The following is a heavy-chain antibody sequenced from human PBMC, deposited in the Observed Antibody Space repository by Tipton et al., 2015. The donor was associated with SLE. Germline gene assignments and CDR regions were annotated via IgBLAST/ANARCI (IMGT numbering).Heavy chain of an antibody. CDR3: ARDHSGSVGTYFDY. CDR2: IYTSGST. Sequence: TLSLTCTVSGGSISSGSYYWSWIRQPAGKGLEWIGRIYTSGSTNYNPSLKSRVTIPVDTSKNQFSLKLSSVTAADTAVYYCARDHSGSVGTYFDYWGQGTLVTVSS. V-gene: IGHV4-61*02. CDR1: GGSISSGSYY. J-gene: IGHJ4*02. D-gene: IGHD1-26*01.